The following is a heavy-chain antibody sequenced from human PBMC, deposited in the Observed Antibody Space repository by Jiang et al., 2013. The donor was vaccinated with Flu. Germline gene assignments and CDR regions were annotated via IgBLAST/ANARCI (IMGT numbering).Heavy chain of an antibody. Sequence: LLKPSETLSLTCAVSGYSISSGYYWGWIRQPPGKGLEWIGSIYHSGSTYYNPSLKSRVTISVDTSKNQFSLKLSSVTAADTAVYYCARGSATEPTEGAGADYWGQGTLVTVSS. CDR1: GYSISSGYY. V-gene: IGHV4-38-2*01. J-gene: IGHJ4*02. CDR3: ARGSATEPTEGAGADY. D-gene: IGHD6-19*01. CDR2: IYHSGST.